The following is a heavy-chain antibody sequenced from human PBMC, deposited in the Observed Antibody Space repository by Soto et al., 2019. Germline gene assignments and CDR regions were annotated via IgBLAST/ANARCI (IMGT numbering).Heavy chain of an antibody. V-gene: IGHV3-23*01. CDR3: AKVPTGEMATVFQAFDI. Sequence: LRLSCVASEFTFSSYAMSWVRQAPGKGLEWVSSISGSGGSTYYAGSVRGRFAVSRDNSMSTLYLQMNSLRDEDTAVYYCAKVPTGEMATVFQAFDIWGQGTMVT. CDR1: EFTFSSYA. J-gene: IGHJ3*02. D-gene: IGHD4-4*01. CDR2: ISGSGGST.